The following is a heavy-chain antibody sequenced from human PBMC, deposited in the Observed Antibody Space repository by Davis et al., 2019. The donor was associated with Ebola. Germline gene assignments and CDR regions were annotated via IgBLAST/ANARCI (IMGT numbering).Heavy chain of an antibody. D-gene: IGHD2-2*01. J-gene: IGHJ5*02. CDR3: ARVKYQLLLVTWP. CDR1: GGSFSGYY. V-gene: IGHV4-34*01. Sequence: SETLSLTCAVYGGSFSGYYWSWIRQPPGKWLEWIGEINHSGSTNYNPSLKSRVTISVDTSKNQFSLKLSSVTAADTAVYYCARVKYQLLLVTWPWGQGTLVTVSS. CDR2: INHSGST.